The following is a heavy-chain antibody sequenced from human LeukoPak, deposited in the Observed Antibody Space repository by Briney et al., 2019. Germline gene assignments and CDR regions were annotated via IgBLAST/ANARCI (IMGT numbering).Heavy chain of an antibody. V-gene: IGHV3-30*02. CDR3: AKDPTGYYYDSSDYYGGY. D-gene: IGHD3-22*01. CDR2: IWYGGSDK. CDR1: GFTFSSYG. Sequence: PGGSLRLSCAASGFTFSSYGMHWVRQAPGKGLEWVAVIWYGGSDKYYADSVKGRFTISRDNSKNTLYLQMYSLRAEDTAVYYCAKDPTGYYYDSSDYYGGYWGQGALVTVSS. J-gene: IGHJ4*02.